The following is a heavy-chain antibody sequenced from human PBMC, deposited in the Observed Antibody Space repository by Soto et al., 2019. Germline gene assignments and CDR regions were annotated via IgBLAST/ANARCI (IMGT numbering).Heavy chain of an antibody. CDR3: ARQAKYCSGGSCYNDY. J-gene: IGHJ4*02. Sequence: GASVKVSCKASGYTFTSYYMHWVRQAPGQGLEWMGIINPSGGSTTYAQNLQSRVTMTRDTTTSTDYMKLSSLRSEDTSVYYCARQAKYCSGGSCYNDYWGQGTLVTVSS. D-gene: IGHD2-15*01. V-gene: IGHV1-46*01. CDR1: GYTFTSYY. CDR2: INPSGGST.